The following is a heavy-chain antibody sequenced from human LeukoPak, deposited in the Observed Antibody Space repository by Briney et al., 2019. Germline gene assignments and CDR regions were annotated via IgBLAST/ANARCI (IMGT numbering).Heavy chain of an antibody. Sequence: GGSLRLSCAASGFTFSSYAMSWVRQAPGKGLEWVSAISGSGGSTYYADSVKGRFTISRDNSKNTLYLQMNSLRAEDTAVYYCAKPPWSSSSYYMDVWGKGTTVTVSS. CDR1: GFTFSSYA. D-gene: IGHD6-6*01. V-gene: IGHV3-23*01. CDR2: ISGSGGST. J-gene: IGHJ6*03. CDR3: AKPPWSSSSYYMDV.